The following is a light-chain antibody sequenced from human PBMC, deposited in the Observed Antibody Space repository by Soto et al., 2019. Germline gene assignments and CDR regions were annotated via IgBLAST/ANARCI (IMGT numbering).Light chain of an antibody. CDR3: AAWDDTLYGYV. J-gene: IGLJ1*01. CDR1: SSNIGSNV. CDR2: SNN. Sequence: QSVLTQPPSASGTPGQRVTISYSGSSSNIGSNVVNWYQQLPGEAPKLLIFSNNQRPSGVPDRFSGSKSGTSASLAISRLQSEDEADYYCAAWDDTLYGYVFGTGTKVTV. V-gene: IGLV1-44*01.